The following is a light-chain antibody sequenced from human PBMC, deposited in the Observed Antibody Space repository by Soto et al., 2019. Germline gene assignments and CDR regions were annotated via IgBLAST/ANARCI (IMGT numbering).Light chain of an antibody. V-gene: IGKV1-9*01. CDR1: QSISSY. J-gene: IGKJ4*01. CDR2: AAS. CDR3: QHLNGYLELT. Sequence: DIQVPKSPSSLSASVVARVPITCRASQSISSYLNWYQQKPGKAPKLLIYAASTLQSGVPSRFSGSRSGAEFTLKISRLQPEDCATDYLQHLNGYLELTFGGGTKVDSK.